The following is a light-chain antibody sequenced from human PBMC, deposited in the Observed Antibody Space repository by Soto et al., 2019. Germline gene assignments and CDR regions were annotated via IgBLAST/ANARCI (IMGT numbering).Light chain of an antibody. CDR1: QSVSSNY. J-gene: IGKJ1*01. CDR2: GAS. Sequence: MLTQSPGTLSLSPGERATLSCRASQSVSSNYLAWYQQKPGQAPRLLIYGASNRATGIPDRFSGSGSGTDFPLTIRRLEPEDFAVYYCQQYDTSPRTFGQGTKVEFK. V-gene: IGKV3-20*01. CDR3: QQYDTSPRT.